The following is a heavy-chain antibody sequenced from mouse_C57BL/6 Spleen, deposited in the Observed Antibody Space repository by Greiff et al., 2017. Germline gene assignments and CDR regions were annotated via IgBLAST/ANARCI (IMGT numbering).Heavy chain of an antibody. CDR1: GFNIKNTY. J-gene: IGHJ3*01. D-gene: IGHD2-4*01. Sequence: VQLQQSVAELVRPGASVKLSCTASGFNIKNTYMPWVKQRPEQGLEWIGRIDPANGNTTYAPKFQGKAHITADTSSNTASLQRSSLTSEDTAIYYCARGDYDGFAYWGQGTLVTVSA. V-gene: IGHV14-3*01. CDR3: ARGDYDGFAY. CDR2: IDPANGNT.